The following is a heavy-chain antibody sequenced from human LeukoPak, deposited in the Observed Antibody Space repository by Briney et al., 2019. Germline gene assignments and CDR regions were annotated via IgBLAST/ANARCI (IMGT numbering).Heavy chain of an antibody. V-gene: IGHV1-8*03. CDR1: GYTFTSYN. J-gene: IGHJ4*02. CDR2: MNPNSGNT. CDR3: ARVRDAWSGYDGGEYYFDY. Sequence: GASVKVSCKASGYTFTSYNINWVRQATGQWLEWMGWMNPNSGNTGYAPKFQDRVTITRNTSISTAYMELSSLRSEDTAVYYCARVRDAWSGYDGGEYYFDYWGQGTLVTVSS. D-gene: IGHD5-12*01.